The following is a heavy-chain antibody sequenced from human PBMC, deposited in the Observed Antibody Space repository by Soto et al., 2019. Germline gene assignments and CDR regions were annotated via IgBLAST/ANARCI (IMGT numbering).Heavy chain of an antibody. CDR1: GGSISSYY. V-gene: IGHV4-59*01. CDR3: ARATVFGVVIGYFDY. D-gene: IGHD3-3*01. Sequence: PSETLSLTCTVSGGSISSYYWSWIRQPPGKGLEWIGYIYYSGSTNYNPSLKSRVTISVDTSKNQFSLKLSSVTAADTAVYYCARATVFGVVIGYFDYWGQGTLVTVSS. J-gene: IGHJ4*02. CDR2: IYYSGST.